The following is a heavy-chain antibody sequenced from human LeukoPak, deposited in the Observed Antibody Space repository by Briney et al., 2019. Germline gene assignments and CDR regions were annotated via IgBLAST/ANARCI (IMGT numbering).Heavy chain of an antibody. V-gene: IGHV3-30*18. CDR2: ISYDGGNK. Sequence: SGGSLRLSCAASGFTFSSCGMHWVRQAPGKGLEWVAVISYDGGNKYYADSVKGRFTISRDNSKNTLYLQMNSLRAEDTTVYYCAKGYDSSGYYPWYFDYWGQGTLVTVSS. J-gene: IGHJ4*02. D-gene: IGHD3-22*01. CDR3: AKGYDSSGYYPWYFDY. CDR1: GFTFSSCG.